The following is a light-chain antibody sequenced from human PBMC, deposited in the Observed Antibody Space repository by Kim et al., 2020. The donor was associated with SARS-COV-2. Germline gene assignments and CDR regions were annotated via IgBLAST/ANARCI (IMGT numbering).Light chain of an antibody. CDR3: QVWDSNTDHVV. Sequence: APGQAAEITSGGNGIGTGSVHWYQQKPGQAPVVVIYSDRERHSGIPERFSGSNSGSTATLTLTGVEAGDEADYYCQVWDSNTDHVVFGGGTQLTVL. CDR2: SDR. J-gene: IGLJ3*02. CDR1: GIGTGS. V-gene: IGLV3-21*04.